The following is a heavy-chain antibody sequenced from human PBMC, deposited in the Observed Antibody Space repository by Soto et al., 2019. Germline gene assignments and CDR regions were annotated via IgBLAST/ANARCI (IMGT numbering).Heavy chain of an antibody. CDR3: ARGWLATGGSLSYMDV. V-gene: IGHV3-13*01. CDR2: IGTAGDT. J-gene: IGHJ6*03. CDR1: GFTFSSYD. D-gene: IGHD6-13*01. Sequence: EVQLVESGGGLVQPGGSLRLSCAASGFTFSSYDMHWVRQATGKGLEWVSAIGTAGDTYYPGSVKGRFTISRENAKNSLYLQVNRLSAGDTALYYCARGWLATGGSLSYMDVWGKGTTVTVSS.